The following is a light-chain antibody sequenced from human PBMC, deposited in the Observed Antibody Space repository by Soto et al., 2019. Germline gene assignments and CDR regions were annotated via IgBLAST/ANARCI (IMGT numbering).Light chain of an antibody. Sequence: IQRPQSQSSVSASLGDRFAITCLASQGISSWLAWYQQKPGTAPKVLIYHASNLQSGVPSRFSGSGSGTEFTLTISSLQPDDFATYYCQQYNSYSYTFGQGTKVDI. V-gene: IGKV1-5*01. CDR1: QGISSW. CDR2: HAS. J-gene: IGKJ2*01. CDR3: QQYNSYSYT.